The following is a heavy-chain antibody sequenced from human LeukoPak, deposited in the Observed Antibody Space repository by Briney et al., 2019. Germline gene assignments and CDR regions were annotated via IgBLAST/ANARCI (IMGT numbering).Heavy chain of an antibody. J-gene: IGHJ4*02. D-gene: IGHD6-13*01. Sequence: GGSLRLSCAASGFTSSSYSMNWVRQAPGKGLEWVSSISSSSSYIYYADSVKGRFTISRDNAKNSLYLQMNSLRAEDTAVYYCARARVISLAAAGPDYWGQGTLVTVSS. CDR1: GFTSSSYS. CDR2: ISSSSSYI. CDR3: ARARVISLAAAGPDY. V-gene: IGHV3-21*01.